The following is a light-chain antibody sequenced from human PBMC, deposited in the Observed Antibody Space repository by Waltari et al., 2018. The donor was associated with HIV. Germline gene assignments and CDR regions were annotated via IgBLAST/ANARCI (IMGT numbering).Light chain of an antibody. J-gene: IGKJ3*01. CDR1: QTISIY. Sequence: DIPMTQSPSSLSASLGDRVTVTCRASQTISIYLNWYQQKPGRAPNLLIYAASSLPSGVPSRFSGSGSGTDFNLTIESLEVEDFAAYYCQQSYSGLTFGPGTKV. CDR2: AAS. V-gene: IGKV1-39*01. CDR3: QQSYSGLT.